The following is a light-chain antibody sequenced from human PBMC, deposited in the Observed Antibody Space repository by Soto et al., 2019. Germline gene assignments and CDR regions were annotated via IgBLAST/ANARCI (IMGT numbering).Light chain of an antibody. Sequence: QAVVTQGPSLTVSPGGTVTLTCGSSTGAVTSGHYPYWFQQKPGQAPRTLIYDTNNKHSWTPARFSGSLLGGKAALTLSGAQPEDEAEYYCLLVYSGFVLFGGGTKLTVL. CDR3: LLVYSGFVL. CDR2: DTN. J-gene: IGLJ2*01. V-gene: IGLV7-46*01. CDR1: TGAVTSGHY.